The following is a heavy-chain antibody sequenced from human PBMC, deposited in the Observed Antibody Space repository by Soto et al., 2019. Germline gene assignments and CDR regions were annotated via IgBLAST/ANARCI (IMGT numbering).Heavy chain of an antibody. CDR2: INPNSGGT. CDR3: ARDLAKGGGSAGFDY. Sequence: QVQLVQSGAEVKKPGASVKVSCKASGYTFTGYYMHWVRQAPGQGLEWMGWINPNSGGTKYPQKFQGRVTMTRDTSISTVYMSLTGLKSDDTAVYYCARDLAKGGGSAGFDYWGPGTLVAVSS. V-gene: IGHV1-2*02. D-gene: IGHD2-15*01. CDR1: GYTFTGYY. J-gene: IGHJ4*02.